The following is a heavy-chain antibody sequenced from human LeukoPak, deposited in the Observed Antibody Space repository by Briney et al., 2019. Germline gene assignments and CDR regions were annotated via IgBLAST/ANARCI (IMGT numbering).Heavy chain of an antibody. CDR2: IWYDGSNK. J-gene: IGHJ4*02. V-gene: IGHV3-33*01. Sequence: GRSLRLSCAASGFTFSRYGMHWVRQAPGKGLEWVAVIWYDGSNKYYADSVKGRFTISRDNSKNTLYLQMNSLRAEDTAVYYCAREGGIYYDSSGYYFDYWGQGTLVTVSS. D-gene: IGHD3-22*01. CDR1: GFTFSRYG. CDR3: AREGGIYYDSSGYYFDY.